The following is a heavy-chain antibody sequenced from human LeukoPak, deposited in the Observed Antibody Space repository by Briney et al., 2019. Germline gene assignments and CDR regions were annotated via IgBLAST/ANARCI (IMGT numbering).Heavy chain of an antibody. CDR3: AKLDFSGSYCFDY. Sequence: QPGGSLRLSCAASGFTFSSYAMSWVRQAPGKGLEWVSLISGSGGSGGSTYYADSVKGRFTISRDNSKNTLYLQMNSLRAEDTAVYYCAKLDFSGSYCFDYWGQGTLVTVSS. D-gene: IGHD1-26*01. J-gene: IGHJ4*02. V-gene: IGHV3-23*01. CDR2: ISGSGGSGGST. CDR1: GFTFSSYA.